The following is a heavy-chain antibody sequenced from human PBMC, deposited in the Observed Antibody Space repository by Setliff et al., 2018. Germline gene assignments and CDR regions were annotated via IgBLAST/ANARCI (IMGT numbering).Heavy chain of an antibody. V-gene: IGHV4-59*02. CDR2: FFYSGDT. D-gene: IGHD1-26*01. CDR1: GASVRSHY. J-gene: IGHJ4*02. Sequence: PSETLSLTCTVSGASVRSHYWSWIRQSPEKGLEWIGFFFYSGDTKSNSSLKSRVTMSVDTSKNQVSLRLSSVTAADTAVYYCAKGGGRYHTDSWGLGTLVTVSS. CDR3: AKGGGRYHTDS.